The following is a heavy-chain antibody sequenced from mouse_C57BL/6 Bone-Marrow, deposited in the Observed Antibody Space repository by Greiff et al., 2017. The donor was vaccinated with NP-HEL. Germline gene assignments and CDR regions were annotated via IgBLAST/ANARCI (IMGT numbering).Heavy chain of an antibody. CDR2: IYPRSGNT. CDR3: ASSGYDGFAC. V-gene: IGHV1-81*01. J-gene: IGHJ3*01. Sequence: VKLQESGAELARPGASVKLSCKASGYTFTSYGISWVKQRNGQGLEWIGEIYPRSGNTYYNEKFKGKATLTADKSSSTAYMELRSLTSEDSAVYVCASSGYDGFACWGQGTLVTVSA. D-gene: IGHD2-2*01. CDR1: GYTFTSYG.